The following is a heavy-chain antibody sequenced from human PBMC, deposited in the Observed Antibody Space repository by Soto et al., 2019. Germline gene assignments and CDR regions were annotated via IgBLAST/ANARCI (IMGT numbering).Heavy chain of an antibody. Sequence: ASVKVSCKASGYTFTNYYIHWVRQAPGQGLEWMGWVDPSSGDTDYAQKFQGRVTMAKDTSISTAYMALSRLTSDDTAVYYCARGMRDYWGQGTPVTV. CDR2: VDPSSGDT. V-gene: IGHV1-2*02. CDR1: GYTFTNYY. CDR3: ARGMRDY. J-gene: IGHJ4*02.